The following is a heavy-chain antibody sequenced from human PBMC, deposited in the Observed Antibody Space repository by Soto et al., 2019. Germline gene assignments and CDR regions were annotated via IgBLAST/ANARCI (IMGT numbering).Heavy chain of an antibody. CDR1: GFTFSSYG. CDR3: ARDGRYSSGWYSPGDS. CDR2: IWYDGSNK. V-gene: IGHV3-33*01. J-gene: IGHJ4*02. Sequence: LRLSCAASGFTFSSYGMHWVRQAPGKGLEWVAVIWYDGSNKYYADSVKGRFTISRDNSKNTLYLQMNSLRAEDTAVYYCARDGRYSSGWYSPGDSWGQGTLVTVSS. D-gene: IGHD6-19*01.